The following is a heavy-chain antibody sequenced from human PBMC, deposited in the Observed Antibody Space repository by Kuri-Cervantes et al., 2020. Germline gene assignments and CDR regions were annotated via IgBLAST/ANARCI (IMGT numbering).Heavy chain of an antibody. CDR3: AHSGYSSSWYEIPFDY. J-gene: IGHJ4*02. Sequence: SGPTLVKPTQTLTLTCTFSGFSLSTSGVGVGWIRQPPGKALEWLALIYWNGDKRYSPSLKSRLTITKDTSKNQVVLTMTNMDPVDTATYYCAHSGYSSSWYEIPFDYWGQGTLVTVSS. V-gene: IGHV2-5*01. D-gene: IGHD6-13*01. CDR1: GFSLSTSGVG. CDR2: IYWNGDK.